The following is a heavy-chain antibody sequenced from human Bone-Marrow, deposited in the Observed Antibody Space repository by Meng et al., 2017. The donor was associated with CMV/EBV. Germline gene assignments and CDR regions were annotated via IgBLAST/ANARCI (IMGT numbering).Heavy chain of an antibody. CDR2: VYYRGTT. CDR3: ARTVVPAANNWFDP. Sequence: SETLSLTCAVSGDSVGSTSYYWSWIRQPPGKGLEWIGYVYYRGTTNYNPSLKSRVTISVDTSKNQFSLKLSSVTAADTAVYYCARTVVPAANNWFDPWGQGTLVTVSS. V-gene: IGHV4-61*01. J-gene: IGHJ5*02. CDR1: GDSVGSTSYY. D-gene: IGHD2-2*01.